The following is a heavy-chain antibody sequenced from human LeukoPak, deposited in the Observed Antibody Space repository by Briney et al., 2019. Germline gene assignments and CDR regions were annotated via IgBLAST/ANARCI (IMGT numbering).Heavy chain of an antibody. J-gene: IGHJ4*02. Sequence: GGSLRLSCAASGFTLNNYWVHWVRQAPGKGLVWVSQINSDGIGTRYADSVKGRFTISRDNSKNTLYLQMNSLRAEDTAVYYCAKVGYYYDSSGYYPPDYWGQGTLVTVSS. CDR2: INSDGIGT. V-gene: IGHV3-74*01. CDR1: GFTLNNYW. D-gene: IGHD3-22*01. CDR3: AKVGYYYDSSGYYPPDY.